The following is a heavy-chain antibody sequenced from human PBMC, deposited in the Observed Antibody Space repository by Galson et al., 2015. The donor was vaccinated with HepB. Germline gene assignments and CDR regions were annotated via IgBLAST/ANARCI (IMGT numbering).Heavy chain of an antibody. CDR2: ISSSSSYI. V-gene: IGHV3-21*01. D-gene: IGHD3-22*01. Sequence: SLRLSCAASGFTFSSYSMNWVRQAPGKGLEWVSSISSSSSYIYYADSVKGRFTISRDNAKNSLYLQMNSLRAEDTAVYYCASQPLYDSSGIDYWGQGTLVTVSS. J-gene: IGHJ4*02. CDR1: GFTFSSYS. CDR3: ASQPLYDSSGIDY.